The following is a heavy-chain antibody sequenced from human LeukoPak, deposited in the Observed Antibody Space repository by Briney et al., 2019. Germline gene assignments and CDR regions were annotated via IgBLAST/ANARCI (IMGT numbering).Heavy chain of an antibody. CDR1: GYTFTSYY. CDR3: ARVSSYYDFWSGPYDAFDI. V-gene: IGHV1-46*01. CDR2: INPSGGST. Sequence: GASVKVSCTASGYTFTSYYMHWVRQAPGQGLEWMGIINPSGGSTSYAQKFQGRVTMTRDTSTSTAYMELRSLRSDDTAVYYCARVSSYYDFWSGPYDAFDIWGQGTMVTVSS. J-gene: IGHJ3*02. D-gene: IGHD3-3*01.